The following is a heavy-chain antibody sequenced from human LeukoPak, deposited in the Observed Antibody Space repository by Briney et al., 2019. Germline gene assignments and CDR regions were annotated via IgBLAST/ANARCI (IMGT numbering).Heavy chain of an antibody. V-gene: IGHV4-31*03. D-gene: IGHD3-22*01. CDR1: GGSLSSGGYY. CDR3: ARDNSDSSGYFDY. Sequence: SQTLSLTCTVSGGSLSSGGYYWSWIRQHPGKGLEWLGYIYYSGSTYYNPSLKSRVTISVDTSKNQFSLKLSSVTAADTAVYYCARDNSDSSGYFDYWGQGTLVTVSS. CDR2: IYYSGST. J-gene: IGHJ4*02.